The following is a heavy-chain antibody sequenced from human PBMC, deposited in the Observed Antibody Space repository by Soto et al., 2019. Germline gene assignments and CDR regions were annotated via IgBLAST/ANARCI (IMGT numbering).Heavy chain of an antibody. CDR1: GGSITSHY. J-gene: IGHJ4*02. CDR2: IYSSGST. D-gene: IGHD5-18*01. V-gene: IGHV4-59*11. Sequence: SETLSLTCTVSGGSITSHYWSWIRQSPGKGLEWIGYIYSSGSTNYNPSLKSRLTISVDTSKNQFSLKLSSVTAADTAVYYCARDRIQLGYFEYWGQGALVTVSS. CDR3: ARDRIQLGYFEY.